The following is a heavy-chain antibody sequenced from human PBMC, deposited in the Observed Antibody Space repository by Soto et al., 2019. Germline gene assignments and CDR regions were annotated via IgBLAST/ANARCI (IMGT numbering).Heavy chain of an antibody. CDR2: INHSGST. V-gene: IGHV4-34*01. D-gene: IGHD3-3*01. Sequence: SETLSLTCAVYGGSFSGYYWSWIRQPPGKGLKWIGEINHSGSTNYNPSLKSRVTISVDTSKNQFSLKLSSVTAADTAVYYCARGHHTTIFGVVILTRWFDPWGQGTLVTVS. CDR1: GGSFSGYY. J-gene: IGHJ5*02. CDR3: ARGHHTTIFGVVILTRWFDP.